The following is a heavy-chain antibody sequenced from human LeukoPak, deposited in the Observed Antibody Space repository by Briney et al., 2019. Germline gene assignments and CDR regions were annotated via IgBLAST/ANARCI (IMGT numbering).Heavy chain of an antibody. CDR3: ARGDFGETNTAFDI. CDR2: MNPNSGKT. V-gene: IGHV1-8*03. Sequence: ASVTVSCKTSGYTFTDYDIHWVRQAPGHGLEWMGWMNPNSGKTNYAQKLHGRVTFSRNTPLSVAYMELRGLRSEDAAVYFCARGDFGETNTAFDIWGQGTVVAVSS. CDR1: GYTFTDYD. J-gene: IGHJ3*02. D-gene: IGHD4-17*01.